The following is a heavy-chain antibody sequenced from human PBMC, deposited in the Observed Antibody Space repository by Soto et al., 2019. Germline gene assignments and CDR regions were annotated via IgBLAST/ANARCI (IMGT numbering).Heavy chain of an antibody. D-gene: IGHD2-2*01. Sequence: XPVKLSCNAAGGSFSSYAIIWVRQAPGQGLEWMGGIIPIFGTANYAQKFQGRVTITADESTSTAYMELSSLRSEDTAVYYCARVGTEGCSSTSCYSGAGWYYGMDVWGQGTTVTVSS. V-gene: IGHV1-69*01. CDR3: ARVGTEGCSSTSCYSGAGWYYGMDV. CDR2: IIPIFGTA. CDR1: GGSFSSYA. J-gene: IGHJ6*02.